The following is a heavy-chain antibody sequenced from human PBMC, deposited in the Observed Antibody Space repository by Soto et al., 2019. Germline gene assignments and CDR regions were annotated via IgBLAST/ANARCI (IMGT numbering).Heavy chain of an antibody. D-gene: IGHD3-9*01. CDR2: INAGNGNT. CDR1: GYTFTSYA. V-gene: IGHV1-3*01. Sequence: VASVKVSCKASGYTFTSYAMHWVRQAPGQRLEWMGWINAGNGNTKYSQKFQGRVTITRDTSASTAYMELSSLRSEDTAVYYCARDISAVLRYFDWLPTNSQNWFDPWGQGTLVTVSS. CDR3: ARDISAVLRYFDWLPTNSQNWFDP. J-gene: IGHJ5*02.